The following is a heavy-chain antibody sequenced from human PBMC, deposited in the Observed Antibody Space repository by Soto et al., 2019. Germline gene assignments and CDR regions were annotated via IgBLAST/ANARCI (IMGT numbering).Heavy chain of an antibody. Sequence: VKVSCKASGYTFTSYGISWVRQAPGQGLEWMGWISAYNGNTNYAQKLQGRVTMTTDTSTSTAYMELRSLRSDDTAVYYCARDEDAAMPHFFDYWGQGTPVTVSS. J-gene: IGHJ4*02. CDR1: GYTFTSYG. D-gene: IGHD5-18*01. V-gene: IGHV1-18*04. CDR2: ISAYNGNT. CDR3: ARDEDAAMPHFFDY.